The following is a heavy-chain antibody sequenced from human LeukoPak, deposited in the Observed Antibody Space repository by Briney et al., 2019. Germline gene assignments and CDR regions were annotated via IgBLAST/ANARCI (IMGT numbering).Heavy chain of an antibody. CDR3: ARSAWDPQLGWGAFDI. CDR2: TYYRSKWYN. D-gene: IGHD2-2*01. V-gene: IGHV6-1*01. J-gene: IGHJ3*02. CDR1: GDSVSSNSAA. Sequence: SQTLSLTCAISGDSVSSNSAAWNWIRQSPSRGLEWLGRTYYRSKWYNDYAVSVKSRITINPDTSKNQFSLQLNSVTPEDTAVYYCARSAWDPQLGWGAFDIWGQGTMVTVSS.